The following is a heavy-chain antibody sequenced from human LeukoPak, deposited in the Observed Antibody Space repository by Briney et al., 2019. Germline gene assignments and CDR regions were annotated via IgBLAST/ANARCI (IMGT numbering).Heavy chain of an antibody. D-gene: IGHD4-17*01. CDR1: GFTVSSNY. J-gene: IGHJ4*02. Sequence: GGSLRLSCAASGFTVSSNYMSWVRQAPGKGLEWVAVISYDGSNKYYADSVKGRFTISRDNSKNTLYLQMNSLRAEDTVVYYCARDGDYGDYSYYFDYWGQGTLVTVSS. V-gene: IGHV3-30-3*01. CDR2: ISYDGSNK. CDR3: ARDGDYGDYSYYFDY.